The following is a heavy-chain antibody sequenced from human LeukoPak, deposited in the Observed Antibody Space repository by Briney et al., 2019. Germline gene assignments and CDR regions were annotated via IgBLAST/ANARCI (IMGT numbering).Heavy chain of an antibody. CDR2: ISGSGNGGSI. D-gene: IGHD2/OR15-2a*01. V-gene: IGHV3-64D*06. Sequence: GGSLRLSCAVSGLTFNNYAMSWVRQAPGKGPEYVSTISGSGNGGSIYYADSVKGRFTISRDDSKSIVYLQMNGLRSEDTAVYYCVKDFGRVRGTPDSWGQGTLVTVSS. J-gene: IGHJ4*02. CDR1: GLTFNNYA. CDR3: VKDFGRVRGTPDS.